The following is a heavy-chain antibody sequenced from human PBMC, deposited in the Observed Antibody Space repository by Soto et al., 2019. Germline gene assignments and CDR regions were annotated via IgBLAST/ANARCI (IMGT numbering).Heavy chain of an antibody. D-gene: IGHD1-7*01. V-gene: IGHV1-2*04. CDR2: INPNSGGT. CDR1: GYTFTGYY. J-gene: IGHJ3*02. CDR3: ARETETNWNYDAFAI. Sequence: ASVKVSCKASGYTFTGYYMHWVRQAPGQGLEWMGWINPNSGGTNYAQKFQGWVTMTRDTSISTAYMELSRLRSDDTAVYYCARETETNWNYDAFAIWGQGTMVTVSS.